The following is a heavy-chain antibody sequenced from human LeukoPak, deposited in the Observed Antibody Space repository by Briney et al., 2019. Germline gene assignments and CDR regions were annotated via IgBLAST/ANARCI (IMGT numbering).Heavy chain of an antibody. D-gene: IGHD5-18*01. Sequence: TGGSLRLSCAASGFTFSDYYMSWIRQAPGKGLEWVSYISSSASTIYYADSVKGRFTISRDNAKNSLYLQMNSLGAEDTAVYYCARGSTAMVSRYYYYGMDVWGQGTTVTVSS. CDR1: GFTFSDYY. J-gene: IGHJ6*02. V-gene: IGHV3-11*01. CDR3: ARGSTAMVSRYYYYGMDV. CDR2: ISSSASTI.